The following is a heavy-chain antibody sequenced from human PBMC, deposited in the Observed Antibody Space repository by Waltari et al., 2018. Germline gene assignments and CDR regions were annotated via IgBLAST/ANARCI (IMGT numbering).Heavy chain of an antibody. CDR1: GGSISRYY. CDR2: IYYSGST. V-gene: IGHV4-59*01. CDR3: ARVFNYYYYMDV. Sequence: QVQLQESGPGLVKPSETLSLTCTVSGGSISRYYWSWIRQPPGKGLEWIGYIYYSGSTNYNPSLKSRVTISVDTSKNQFSLKLSSVTAADTAVYYCARVFNYYYYMDVWGKGTTVTVSS. J-gene: IGHJ6*03.